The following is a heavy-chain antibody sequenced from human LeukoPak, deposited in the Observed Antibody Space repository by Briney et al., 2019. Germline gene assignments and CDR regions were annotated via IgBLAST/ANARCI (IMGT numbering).Heavy chain of an antibody. D-gene: IGHD3-22*01. V-gene: IGHV3-23*01. Sequence: PGGSLTLSCAVSVFTYNGYAMSWVRQAPGKGLEWVSLVTANADTTYYTDSVRGRFTISRDNSQKTVYLQMNSLRGDDTAVYYCAKSAYYDDSGYYVDYWGQGTLVTVSS. CDR1: VFTYNGYA. J-gene: IGHJ4*02. CDR2: VTANADTT. CDR3: AKSAYYDDSGYYVDY.